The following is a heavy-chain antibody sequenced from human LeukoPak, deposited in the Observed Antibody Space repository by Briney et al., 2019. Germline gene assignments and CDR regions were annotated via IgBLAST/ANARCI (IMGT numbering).Heavy chain of an antibody. CDR1: GFTFSSYW. CDR2: INSDGSST. V-gene: IGHV3-74*01. CDR3: AKGLWFGELLRGYYFDY. J-gene: IGHJ4*02. D-gene: IGHD3-10*01. Sequence: PGGPLRLSCAASGFTFSSYWMHWVRQAPGKGLVWVSRINSDGSSTSYADSVKGRFTISRDNAKNTLYLQMNSLRAEDTAVYYCAKGLWFGELLRGYYFDYWGQGTLVTVSS.